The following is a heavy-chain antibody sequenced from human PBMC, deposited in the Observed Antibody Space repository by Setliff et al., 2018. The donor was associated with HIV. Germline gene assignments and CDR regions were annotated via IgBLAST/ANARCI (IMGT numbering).Heavy chain of an antibody. CDR3: ARYTSKVDWFDP. CDR1: GNSITNDDYY. J-gene: IGHJ5*02. V-gene: IGHV4-39*01. CDR2: IHYNGRT. D-gene: IGHD2-2*02. Sequence: PSETLSLTCTVSGNSITNDDYYWGWIRQPPGKGLEWIAIIHYNGRTYYDPSLKSRVTIFVDTSKTQFYLKLRSVTASDTAVYYCARYTSKVDWFDPWGQGTLVTVSS.